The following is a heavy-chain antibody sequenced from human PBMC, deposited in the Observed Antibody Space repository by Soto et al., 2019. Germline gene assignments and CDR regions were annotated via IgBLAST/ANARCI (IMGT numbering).Heavy chain of an antibody. J-gene: IGHJ4*02. CDR1: GGSISSSSYY. Sequence: PSETLSLTCTVSGGSISSSSYYWGWIRQPPGKGLEWIGSIYYSGSTYYNPPLKSRVTISVDTSKNQFSLKLSSVTAADTAVYYCARHGLSRDSGSYLRYWGQGTLVTVSS. CDR2: IYYSGST. CDR3: ARHGLSRDSGSYLRY. D-gene: IGHD1-26*01. V-gene: IGHV4-39*01.